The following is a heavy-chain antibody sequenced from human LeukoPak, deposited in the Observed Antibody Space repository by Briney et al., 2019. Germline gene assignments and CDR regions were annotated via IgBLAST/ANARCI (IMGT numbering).Heavy chain of an antibody. Sequence: SETLSLTCAVYGGSFSGYYWSWIRQPAGKGLEWIGRIYTSGSTNYNPSLKSRVTISVDTSKNQFSLKLSSVTAADTAVYYCARGGAVAGTGYWGQGTLVTVSS. CDR1: GGSFSGYY. D-gene: IGHD6-19*01. CDR2: IYTSGST. CDR3: ARGGAVAGTGY. V-gene: IGHV4-59*10. J-gene: IGHJ4*02.